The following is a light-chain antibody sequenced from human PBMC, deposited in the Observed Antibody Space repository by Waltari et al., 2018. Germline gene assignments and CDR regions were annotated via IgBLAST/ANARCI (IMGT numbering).Light chain of an antibody. J-gene: IGKJ2*01. Sequence: DIQITPSHSTLSASVGDRVTITCRASQNIYSWLAWYQQKPGKAPKLLIYKASSLESGVPSRFSGSGSGTEFTLTISSLQPDDFATYYCQQYNRYSPMYTFGQGTKLEI. V-gene: IGKV1-5*03. CDR2: KAS. CDR1: QNIYSW. CDR3: QQYNRYSPMYT.